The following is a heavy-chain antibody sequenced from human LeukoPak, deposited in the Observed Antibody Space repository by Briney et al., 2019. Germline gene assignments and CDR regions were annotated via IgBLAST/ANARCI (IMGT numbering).Heavy chain of an antibody. J-gene: IGHJ5*02. CDR1: GGTFSSYA. CDR2: IIPIFGTA. V-gene: IGHV1-69*05. CDR3: AREEVALFDP. D-gene: IGHD5-12*01. Sequence: RASVKVSCKAPGGTFSSYAISWVRQAPGQGLEWMGGIIPIFGTANYAQKSQGRVTITTDESTSTAYMELSSLRSEDTAVYYCAREEVALFDPWGQGTLVTVSS.